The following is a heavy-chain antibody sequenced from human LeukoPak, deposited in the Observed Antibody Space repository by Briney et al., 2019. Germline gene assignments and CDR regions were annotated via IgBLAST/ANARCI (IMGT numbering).Heavy chain of an antibody. Sequence: GGSLRLSCAASGFTFSKVWMTWVRQAPGKGLEWVGRIKSKTDGGTTDYAAPVKGRFTISRDDSKNTLYLQMNSLKTEDTAVYYCTTCIAAAGTPGYWGQGTLVTVSS. V-gene: IGHV3-15*01. CDR2: IKSKTDGGTT. CDR3: TTCIAAAGTPGY. CDR1: GFTFSKVW. D-gene: IGHD6-13*01. J-gene: IGHJ4*02.